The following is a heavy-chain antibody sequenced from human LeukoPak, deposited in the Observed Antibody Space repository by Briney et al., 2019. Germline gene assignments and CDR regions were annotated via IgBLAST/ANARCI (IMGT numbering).Heavy chain of an antibody. CDR1: GGSISSYY. CDR2: IYYSGST. J-gene: IGHJ6*02. CDR3: ARSKNNYYYGMDV. Sequence: PSETLSLTCTVSGGSISSYYWSWIRQPPGKGLEWIGYIYYSGSTNYTPSLKSRVTISVDTSKNQFSLKLSSVTAADTAVYYCARSKNNYYYGMDVWGQGTTVTVSS. V-gene: IGHV4-59*08.